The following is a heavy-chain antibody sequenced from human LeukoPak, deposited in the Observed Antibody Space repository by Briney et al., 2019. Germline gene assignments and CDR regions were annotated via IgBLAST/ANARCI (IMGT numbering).Heavy chain of an antibody. Sequence: SETLSPTCTVSGGSISSSSYYWSWIRQPPGKGLEWIGYIYYSGSTNYNPSLKSRVTISVDTSKNQFSLKLSSVTAADTAVYYCARDGKPEGQFRVFDYWGQGTLVTVSS. CDR3: ARDGKPEGQFRVFDY. CDR1: GGSISSSSYY. J-gene: IGHJ4*02. D-gene: IGHD1-14*01. V-gene: IGHV4-61*01. CDR2: IYYSGST.